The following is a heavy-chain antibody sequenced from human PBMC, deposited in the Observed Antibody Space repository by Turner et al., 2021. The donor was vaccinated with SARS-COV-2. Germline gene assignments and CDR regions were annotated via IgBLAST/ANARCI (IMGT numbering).Heavy chain of an antibody. J-gene: IGHJ4*02. V-gene: IGHV3-23*01. CDR3: AKADRVMIVVVITLFDY. CDR1: GFTFSSYA. D-gene: IGHD3-22*01. Sequence: EVQLLASGGGLVQPGGSLRLSCAASGFTFSSYAMSWVRQAPGKGLEWVSAISGSGGSTYYADSVKGRFTISRDKSKNTLYLQMNSLRAEDTAVYYCAKADRVMIVVVITLFDYWGQGTLVTVSS. CDR2: ISGSGGST.